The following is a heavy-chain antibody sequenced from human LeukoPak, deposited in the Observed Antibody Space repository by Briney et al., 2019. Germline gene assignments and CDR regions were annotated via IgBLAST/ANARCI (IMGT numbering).Heavy chain of an antibody. CDR3: ARTPRIIVGVAGWFDP. CDR2: ILYSGTT. Sequence: SETLSLTCTVSGCSVTRSTHYLAWIRQPPGKGLEWIGNILYSGTTYYNPSLKSRVTISVDTSKNQFSLKKSSVTAADTAVYYCARTPRIIVGVAGWFDPWGQEALVTVSS. V-gene: IGHV4-39*01. J-gene: IGHJ5*02. D-gene: IGHD3-22*01. CDR1: GCSVTRSTHY.